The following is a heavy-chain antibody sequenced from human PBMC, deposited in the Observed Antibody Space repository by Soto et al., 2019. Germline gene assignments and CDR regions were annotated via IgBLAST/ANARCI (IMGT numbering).Heavy chain of an antibody. CDR3: AHTRVASSSGYPNWFDP. J-gene: IGHJ5*01. D-gene: IGHD6-13*01. CDR2: IYWDDDK. Sequence: SGPTLVNPTQTLTLTCTFSGFSLSTSGVGVGWIRQPPGKALEWLALIYWDDDKRYSPSLKSRLTIAKDTSKNQVVLTMTNMDPVDTATYYCAHTRVASSSGYPNWFDPWGQGTLVTVSS. CDR1: GFSLSTSGVG. V-gene: IGHV2-5*02.